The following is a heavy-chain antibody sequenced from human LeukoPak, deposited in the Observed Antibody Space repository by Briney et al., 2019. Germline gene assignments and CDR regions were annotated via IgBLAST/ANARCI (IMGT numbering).Heavy chain of an antibody. Sequence: GGSLRLSCAASGLTFDDYAMHWVRQAPGKGLECVSGIIWNSGSIGYADSEKGRFTISRDNAKNSLYLQMNSLRAEDTALYYCAKDMGWRETTVTSYFDYWGQGTLVTVSS. CDR2: IIWNSGSI. CDR3: AKDMGWRETTVTSYFDY. V-gene: IGHV3-9*01. J-gene: IGHJ4*02. CDR1: GLTFDDYA. D-gene: IGHD4-17*01.